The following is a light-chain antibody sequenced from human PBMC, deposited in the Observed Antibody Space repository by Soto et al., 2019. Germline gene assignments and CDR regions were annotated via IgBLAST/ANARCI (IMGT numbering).Light chain of an antibody. Sequence: IVMTQPPANLSESPWPRATLSCRASQSVSSNLAWYQQKPGQAPRLLIYGASTRATAIPARFSGSGSGTEFTLTISSLQSEDFAVYYCQQYNNWPVTFGQGTKVDI. CDR1: QSVSSN. V-gene: IGKV3-15*01. J-gene: IGKJ1*01. CDR3: QQYNNWPVT. CDR2: GAS.